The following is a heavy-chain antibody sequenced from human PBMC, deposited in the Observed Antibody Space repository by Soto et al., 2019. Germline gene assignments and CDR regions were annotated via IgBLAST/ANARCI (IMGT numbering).Heavy chain of an antibody. CDR1: GFTFSSDA. CDR2: ISGSGGST. J-gene: IGHJ5*02. Sequence: EVQLLESGGGLVQPGGSLRLSCVASGFTFSSDAMSWVRQAPGKGLEWVSGISGSGGSTHYADSVKGRFTISRDNYKNTLYLQMSSLRAEDTAVYYCAKDEASWWFDPWGQGTLVIVSS. V-gene: IGHV3-23*01. CDR3: AKDEASWWFDP.